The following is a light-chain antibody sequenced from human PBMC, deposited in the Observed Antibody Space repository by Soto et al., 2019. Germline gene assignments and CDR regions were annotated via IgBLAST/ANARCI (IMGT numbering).Light chain of an antibody. J-gene: IGKJ1*01. CDR1: QGISSY. V-gene: IGKV1-9*01. Sequence: IHLTQSPSSLSASVLDRVTITCRASQGISSYLVWYQQKPGKAPKLLIYAASTLQSGVPSRFSGSGSGTDFTLTISSLQPEDFATYYCQQLNSYPLTFGQGTKVDIK. CDR2: AAS. CDR3: QQLNSYPLT.